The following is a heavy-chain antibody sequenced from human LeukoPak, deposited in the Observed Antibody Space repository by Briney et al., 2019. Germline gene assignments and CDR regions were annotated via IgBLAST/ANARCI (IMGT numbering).Heavy chain of an antibody. D-gene: IGHD2-21*02. J-gene: IGHJ5*02. CDR1: DGFLRRYY. Sequence: AEPLSLTCSVSDGFLRRYYSPWIPQPAGKALEWIGRFYTRGITNDNPPLNRPITTSLATSKKLSSPNISPATAPDTAAYFFARGVTTGLDWFDPWGQGTLVTVSS. CDR3: ARGVTTGLDWFDP. V-gene: IGHV4-4*07. CDR2: FYTRGIT.